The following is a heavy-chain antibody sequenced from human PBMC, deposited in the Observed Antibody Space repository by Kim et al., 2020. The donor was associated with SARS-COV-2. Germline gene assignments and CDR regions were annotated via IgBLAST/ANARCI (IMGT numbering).Heavy chain of an antibody. V-gene: IGHV1-2*02. Sequence: ASVKVSCKASGYTFTGYYMHWVRQAPGQGLEWMGWINPNSGGTNYAQKFQGRVTMTRDTSISTAYMELSRLRSDDTAVYYCATERGIYGSGSYGLFDYWGQGHLVTVSS. CDR3: ATERGIYGSGSYGLFDY. CDR2: INPNSGGT. CDR1: GYTFTGYY. D-gene: IGHD3-10*01. J-gene: IGHJ4*02.